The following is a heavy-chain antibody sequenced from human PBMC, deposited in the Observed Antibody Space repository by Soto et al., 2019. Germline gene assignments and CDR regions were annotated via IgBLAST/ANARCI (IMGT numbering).Heavy chain of an antibody. J-gene: IGHJ3*02. CDR1: GFTFSDYY. V-gene: IGHV3-11*01. Sequence: PGGSLRLSCAASGFTFSDYYMSWIRQAPGKGLEWASYISSSGSTIYYADSVKGRFTISRDNAKNSLYLQMNSLRAEDTAVYYCARAGYYDSSGYLIDDAFDIWGQGTMVTVSS. D-gene: IGHD3-22*01. CDR3: ARAGYYDSSGYLIDDAFDI. CDR2: ISSSGSTI.